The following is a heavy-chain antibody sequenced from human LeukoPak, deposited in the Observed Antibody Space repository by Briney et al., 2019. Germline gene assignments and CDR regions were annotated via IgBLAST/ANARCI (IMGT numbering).Heavy chain of an antibody. D-gene: IGHD5-18*01. CDR1: GGSFSDYC. V-gene: IGHV4-59*01. J-gene: IGHJ4*02. CDR3: ARGDSYGSPWFNY. Sequence: SETLSLTCTVYGGSFSDYCWSWIRQSPGKELEWLGYIHDSGSTNYNPSLKSRVTISVDTSKNQFSLKLSSVTAADTAVYYCARGDSYGSPWFNYWGQGTLVTVSS. CDR2: IHDSGST.